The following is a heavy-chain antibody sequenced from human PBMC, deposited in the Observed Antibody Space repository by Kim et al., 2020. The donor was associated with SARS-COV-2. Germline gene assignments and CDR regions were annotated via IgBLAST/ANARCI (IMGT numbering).Heavy chain of an antibody. V-gene: IGHV3-74*01. D-gene: IGHD2-2*01. J-gene: IGHJ4*02. Sequence: GGSLRLSCAASGFTFSSYWMHWVRQAPGKGLVWVSRINSDGSSTSYADSVKGRFTISRDNAKNTLYLQMNSLRAEDTAVNYCASSPAGVPAAIGYFDYWGQGTLVTVSS. CDR1: GFTFSSYW. CDR3: ASSPAGVPAAIGYFDY. CDR2: INSDGSST.